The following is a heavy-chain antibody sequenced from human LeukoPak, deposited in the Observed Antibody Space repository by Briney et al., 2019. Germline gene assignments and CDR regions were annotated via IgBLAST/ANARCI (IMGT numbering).Heavy chain of an antibody. V-gene: IGHV3-30*18. J-gene: IGHJ4*02. Sequence: PGGSLRLSCAASGFTFRNYGMHCVRQAPGKGLEWVAVISDDGSNKNYADSVRGRFTISRDNSNNTLYLQMNSLRAEGTAVYYCAKDRETTASGTFDYWGQGTLVTVSS. D-gene: IGHD6-13*01. CDR1: GFTFRNYG. CDR2: ISDDGSNK. CDR3: AKDRETTASGTFDY.